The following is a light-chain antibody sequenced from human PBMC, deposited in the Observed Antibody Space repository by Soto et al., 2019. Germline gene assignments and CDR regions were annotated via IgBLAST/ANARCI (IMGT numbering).Light chain of an antibody. Sequence: DIQMTQSPSSVSASVGDRVTITCRASQSLSSWLAWYQQKPGKAPKLLIYAASSLQSGVPSRFSGSGSGTDFNFTFSSLQPEDFATYYCQQATTFPITFGPGTKVDVK. CDR1: QSLSSW. CDR2: AAS. J-gene: IGKJ3*01. V-gene: IGKV1-12*01. CDR3: QQATTFPIT.